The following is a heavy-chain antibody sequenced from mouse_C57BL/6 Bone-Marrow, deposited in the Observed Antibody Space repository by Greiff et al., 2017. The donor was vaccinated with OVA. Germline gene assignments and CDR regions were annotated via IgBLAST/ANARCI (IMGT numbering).Heavy chain of an antibody. J-gene: IGHJ3*01. CDR3: ARYAGSSPWFAY. CDR1: GYTFTSYW. V-gene: IGHV1-52*01. CDR2: IDPSDSET. D-gene: IGHD1-1*01. Sequence: QVQLQQPGAELLRPGSSVKLSCKASGYTFTSYWMHWVKQRPIQGLEWIGNIDPSDSETHYNQKFKDKATLTVDKSSSTAYMQLSSLTSEDSAVYYCARYAGSSPWFAYWGQGTLVTVSA.